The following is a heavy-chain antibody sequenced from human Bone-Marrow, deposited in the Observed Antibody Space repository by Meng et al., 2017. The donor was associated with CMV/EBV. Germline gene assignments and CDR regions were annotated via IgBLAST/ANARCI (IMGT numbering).Heavy chain of an antibody. D-gene: IGHD3-3*01. Sequence: TFSSYWMSWVRQPPGKGLEWIGSIYYSGSTYYNPSLKSRATISVDTSKNQFSLKLSSVTAADTAVYYCAGGTKYDFWSGYYTSYYYYGMDVWGQGTTVTVSS. J-gene: IGHJ6*02. CDR3: AGGTKYDFWSGYYTSYYYYGMDV. CDR1: TFSSYW. V-gene: IGHV4-39*07. CDR2: IYYSGST.